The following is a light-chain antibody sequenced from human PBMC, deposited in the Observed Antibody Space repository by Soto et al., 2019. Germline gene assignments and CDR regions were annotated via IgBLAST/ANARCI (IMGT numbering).Light chain of an antibody. J-gene: IGLJ2*01. Sequence: QSVLTQPPSVSAAPGQSVTISCTGTSSDVGRYNYVSWYQQHPGKAPKLMIYEVNKRPSGVPDRFSGSKSGNTASLTVSGLQAEDEADYYCSSYAGNNNVVFGGGTKLTVL. CDR2: EVN. CDR3: SSYAGNNNVV. V-gene: IGLV2-8*01. CDR1: SSDVGRYNY.